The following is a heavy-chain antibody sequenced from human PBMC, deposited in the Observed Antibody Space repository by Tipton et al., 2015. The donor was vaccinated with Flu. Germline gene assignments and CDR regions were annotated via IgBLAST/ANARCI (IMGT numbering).Heavy chain of an antibody. CDR3: AKVRLTGKYIVAAFDY. Sequence: SLRLSCAASGFTFSKYWTHWVRQAPGKGLVWVSRINGDGTSTNYADSVKGRFTISRDNAKNTLYLQMSSLRAEDTAVYYCAKVRLTGKYIVAAFDYWGQGTLVSVSS. V-gene: IGHV3-74*01. D-gene: IGHD6-25*01. J-gene: IGHJ4*02. CDR1: GFTFSKYW. CDR2: INGDGTST.